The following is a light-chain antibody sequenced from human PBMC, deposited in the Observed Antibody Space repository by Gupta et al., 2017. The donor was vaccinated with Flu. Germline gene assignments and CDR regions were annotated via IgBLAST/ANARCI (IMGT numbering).Light chain of an antibody. CDR3: SSYTSTSSWV. J-gene: IGLJ3*02. V-gene: IGLV2-14*01. Sequence: GTSSDVGGYNYVSWYQQRPGKAPQLMIYEVRYRPSGVSSRFSGSKSGNTASLTISGLQAEDEADYYCSSYTSTSSWVFGGGTELNVL. CDR1: SSDVGGYNY. CDR2: EVR.